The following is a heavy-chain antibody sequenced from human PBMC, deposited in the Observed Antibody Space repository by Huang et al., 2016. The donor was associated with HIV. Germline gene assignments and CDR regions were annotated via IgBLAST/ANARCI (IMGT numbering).Heavy chain of an antibody. Sequence: QVQLVQSGAEVKKPGASVTISCKASGFSILIYYIHWVRQAPGQGLEWMGIGNPSGGGADYGQKFKGRVTMTRDTSTRTIYMELSSLRSEDTAVYYCAREGITPSGTEVSGFDFWGQGTPVSVSS. CDR2: GNPSGGGA. D-gene: IGHD6-13*01. V-gene: IGHV1-46*03. J-gene: IGHJ5*01. CDR3: AREGITPSGTEVSGFDF. CDR1: GFSILIYY.